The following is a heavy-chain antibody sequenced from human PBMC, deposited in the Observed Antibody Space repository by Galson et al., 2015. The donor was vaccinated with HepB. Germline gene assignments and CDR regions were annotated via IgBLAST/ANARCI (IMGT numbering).Heavy chain of an antibody. V-gene: IGHV3-23*01. J-gene: IGHJ4*02. Sequence: SLRLSCAASGFTFSSYAMSWVRQAPGKGLEWVSAISGSGGGTYYADSVTGRFSISRDNSKNTLYLQMNSLSAEDTAVYYCAKLIVVVLAAISPSWQDYWGQGTLVTVSS. CDR1: GFTFSSYA. CDR3: AKLIVVVLAAISPSWQDY. D-gene: IGHD2-2*02. CDR2: ISGSGGGT.